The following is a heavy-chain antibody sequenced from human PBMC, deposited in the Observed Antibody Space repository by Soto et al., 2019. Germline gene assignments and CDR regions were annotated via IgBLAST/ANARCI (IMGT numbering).Heavy chain of an antibody. CDR2: INSDGSST. Sequence: GGSLRLSCAASGFTFSSYWMHWVRQAPGKGLVWVSRINSDGSSTSYADSVKGRFTISRDNAKNTLYLQMNSLRAEDTAVYYCAKDLVYSRSSYYYYYAMDVWGQGTTVTVSS. V-gene: IGHV3-74*01. J-gene: IGHJ6*02. CDR1: GFTFSSYW. CDR3: AKDLVYSRSSYYYYYAMDV. D-gene: IGHD6-6*01.